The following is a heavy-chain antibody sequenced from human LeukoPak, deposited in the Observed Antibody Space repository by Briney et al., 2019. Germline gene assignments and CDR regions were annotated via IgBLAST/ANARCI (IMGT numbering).Heavy chain of an antibody. CDR3: AGSGYSGGWYAY. CDR1: GGTFSSYA. V-gene: IGHV1-69*01. Sequence: SVKVSCKASGGTFSSYAISWVRQAPGQGLEWMGGIIPIFGTANYAQKFQGRVTITADESTSTAYMELSSLKSEDTAVYYCAGSGYSGGWYAYWGQGTLVTVSS. D-gene: IGHD6-19*01. CDR2: IIPIFGTA. J-gene: IGHJ4*02.